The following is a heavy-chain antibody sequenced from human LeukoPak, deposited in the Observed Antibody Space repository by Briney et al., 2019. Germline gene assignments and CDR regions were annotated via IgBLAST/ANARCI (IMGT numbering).Heavy chain of an antibody. CDR1: GNTFNDYF. CDR3: ARDPSYTSSPWNRFDP. J-gene: IGHJ5*02. V-gene: IGHV1-2*02. Sequence: ASVKVSCKASGNTFNDYFIHWLRQAPGQGLEWMGWINPKGGGKNYAQKFRGRVTMTGDTSISTAYMELSSLISDDTAVYYCARDPSYTSSPWNRFDPWGQGTLVTVSS. CDR2: INPKGGGK. D-gene: IGHD6-13*01.